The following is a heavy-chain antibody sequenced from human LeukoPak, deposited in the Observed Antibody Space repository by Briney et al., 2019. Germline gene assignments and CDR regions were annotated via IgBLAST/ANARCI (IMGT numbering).Heavy chain of an antibody. D-gene: IGHD1-26*01. CDR3: ARDRLTSGSYFFDY. V-gene: IGHV3-48*01. CDR2: ISGRSSTI. J-gene: IGHJ4*02. CDR1: AFTFSDYS. Sequence: PGGSLRLSCAASAFTFSDYSMNWVRQAPGKGLGWISYISGRSSTIYYADSVRGRFTISRDNAKNSMYLQMNSLRAEGTAVYYCARDRLTSGSYFFDYWGQGTLVTVSS.